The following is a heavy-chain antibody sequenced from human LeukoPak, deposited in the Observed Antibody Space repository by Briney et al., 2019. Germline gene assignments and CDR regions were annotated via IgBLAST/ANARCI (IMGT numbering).Heavy chain of an antibody. Sequence: GGSLRLSCAASGFTFSSYAMSWVRQAPAKGLEWVSSISGDDTTTYYADSGKGRFTISRDNSKNTLFLQINSLRAEDTAVYFCVVTTGSYFDYWGQGTLVTVSS. D-gene: IGHD4-17*01. V-gene: IGHV3-23*01. CDR1: GFTFSSYA. CDR3: VVTTGSYFDY. J-gene: IGHJ4*02. CDR2: ISGDDTTT.